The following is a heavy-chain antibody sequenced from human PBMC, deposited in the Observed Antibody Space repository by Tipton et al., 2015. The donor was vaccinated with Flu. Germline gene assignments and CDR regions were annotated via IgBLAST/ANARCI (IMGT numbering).Heavy chain of an antibody. D-gene: IGHD6-19*01. CDR1: GYTFTGYY. CDR3: ARCYAVADLRCMDV. CDR2: INPNSGGT. Sequence: QVQLVQSGAEAKKPGASVKVSCKASGYTFTGYYMHWVRQAPGQGLEWMGRINPNSGGTNYAQKFQGRVTMTTDTSTSTAYMELRSLRSDDTAVYYCARCYAVADLRCMDVWGQGTTVTVSS. V-gene: IGHV1-2*06. J-gene: IGHJ6*02.